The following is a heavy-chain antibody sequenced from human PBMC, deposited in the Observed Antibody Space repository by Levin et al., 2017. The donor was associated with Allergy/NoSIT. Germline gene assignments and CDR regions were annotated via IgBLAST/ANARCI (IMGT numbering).Heavy chain of an antibody. CDR1: GGSFRGNF. D-gene: IGHD6-19*01. J-gene: IGHJ4*02. Sequence: SQTLSLTCAVSGGSFRGNFWSWIRQSPGMGLEWIGEITPSGIINYNPSLKSRVTISVDTSKNQFSLRLTSVTAADTAVYYCASHSGWRNFWGQGALVTVSS. V-gene: IGHV4-34*01. CDR3: ASHSGWRNF. CDR2: ITPSGII.